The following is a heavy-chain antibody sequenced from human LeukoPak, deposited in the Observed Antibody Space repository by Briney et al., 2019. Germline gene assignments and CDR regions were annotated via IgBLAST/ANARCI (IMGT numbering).Heavy chain of an antibody. CDR3: ATDKQWLESRAFDI. J-gene: IGHJ3*02. V-gene: IGHV1-24*01. CDR2: SDPEDGET. D-gene: IGHD6-19*01. Sequence: ASEKVSCKVSGYTLTELSMHWVRQAPGKGLEWMGGSDPEDGETIYAQKFQGRVTMTEDTSTDTAYMELSSLRSEDTAVYYCATDKQWLESRAFDIWGQGTMVTVSS. CDR1: GYTLTELS.